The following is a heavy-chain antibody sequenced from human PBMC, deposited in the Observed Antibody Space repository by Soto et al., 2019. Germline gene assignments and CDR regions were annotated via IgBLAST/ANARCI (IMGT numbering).Heavy chain of an antibody. CDR1: GGTFSSYA. D-gene: IGHD3-10*01. CDR3: ASNPPVLQYFDY. V-gene: IGHV1-69*13. CDR2: IIPIFGTA. Sequence: SVKVSCKASGGTFSSYAISWVRQAPGQGLEWMGGIIPIFGTANYAQKFQGRVTITADESTSTAYMELSSLRSEDTAVYYCASNPPVLQYFDYWGQGTLVTVSS. J-gene: IGHJ4*02.